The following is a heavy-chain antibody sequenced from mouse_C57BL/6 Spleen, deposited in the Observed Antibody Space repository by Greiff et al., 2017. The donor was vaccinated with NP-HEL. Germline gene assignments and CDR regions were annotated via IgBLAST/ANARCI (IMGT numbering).Heavy chain of an antibody. CDR3: ARGYYYGSSPLDY. J-gene: IGHJ2*01. Sequence: EVKLMESGGGLVKPGGSLKLSCAASGFTFSDYGMHWVRQAPEKGLEWVAYISSGSSTIYYADTVKGRFTISRDNAKNTLFLQMTSLRSEDTAMYYCARGYYYGSSPLDYWGQGTTLTVSS. CDR2: ISSGSSTI. CDR1: GFTFSDYG. D-gene: IGHD1-1*01. V-gene: IGHV5-17*01.